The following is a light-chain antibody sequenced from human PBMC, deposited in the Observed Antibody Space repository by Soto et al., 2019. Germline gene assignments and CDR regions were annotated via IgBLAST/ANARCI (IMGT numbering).Light chain of an antibody. Sequence: QSALTQPASVSGSPGQSITISCTGTSSDVGSYNLVSWYQQHPGKAPKLMIYEGSKRPSGVSNRFSGSKSGNTASLTISGLQAEDEADYYCCSYVGSSTYVFGTVTKVTVL. J-gene: IGLJ1*01. CDR2: EGS. V-gene: IGLV2-23*01. CDR1: SSDVGSYNL. CDR3: CSYVGSSTYV.